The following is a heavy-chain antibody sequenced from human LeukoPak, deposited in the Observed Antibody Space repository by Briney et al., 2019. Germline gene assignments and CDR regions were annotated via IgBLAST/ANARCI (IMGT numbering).Heavy chain of an antibody. Sequence: GESLKISCKGSGYSFTSYWIGWVRQMPGKGLKWMGIIYPGDSDTRYSPSSQGQVTISADKSISTAYLQWSSLKASDTAMYYCARHQLSSGYCNFDYWGQGTLVTVSS. CDR1: GYSFTSYW. J-gene: IGHJ4*02. D-gene: IGHD3-22*01. CDR2: IYPGDSDT. CDR3: ARHQLSSGYCNFDY. V-gene: IGHV5-51*01.